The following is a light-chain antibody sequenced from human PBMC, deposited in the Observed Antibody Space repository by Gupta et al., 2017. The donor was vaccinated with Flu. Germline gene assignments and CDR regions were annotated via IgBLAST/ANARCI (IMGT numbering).Light chain of an antibody. Sequence: QSVLPQPPSASGTPGQRVTISCSGTSSNIGPNTVNWYQQLPGTAPKLLIYYNNRRPSGVPARFSGSKSGTSASLAISGLQSEDEADYYCAAWDDSLNGDVFGSGTKVTVL. CDR1: SSNIGPNT. J-gene: IGLJ1*01. CDR3: AAWDDSLNGDV. CDR2: YNN. V-gene: IGLV1-44*01.